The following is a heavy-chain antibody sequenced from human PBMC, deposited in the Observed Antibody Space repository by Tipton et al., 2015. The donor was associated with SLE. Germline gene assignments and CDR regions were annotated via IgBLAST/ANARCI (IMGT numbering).Heavy chain of an antibody. CDR1: GYSISSGYY. CDR3: ARDPSYGDYEGPYYFDY. J-gene: IGHJ4*02. CDR2: IYTSGST. V-gene: IGHV4-38-2*02. Sequence: TLSLTCAVSGYSISSGYYWGWIRPPPGKGLVWIGRIYTSGSTNYNPSLKSRVTMSVDTSKNQFSLKLSSVTAADTAVYYCARDPSYGDYEGPYYFDYWGQGTLVTVSS. D-gene: IGHD4-17*01.